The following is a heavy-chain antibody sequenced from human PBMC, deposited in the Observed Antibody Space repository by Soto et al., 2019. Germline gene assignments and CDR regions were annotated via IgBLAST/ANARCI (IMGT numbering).Heavy chain of an antibody. D-gene: IGHD3-3*01. CDR1: GGSFSGYY. V-gene: IGHV4-34*01. CDR2: INHSGST. J-gene: IGHJ6*03. Sequence: SSETLSLTCAVYGGSFSGYYWSWIRQPPGKGLEWIGEINHSGSTNYNPSPKSRVTISVDTSKNQFSLKLSSVTAADTAVYYCARTPRDFWSGYYSTYYYYYMDVWGKGTTVTVSS. CDR3: ARTPRDFWSGYYSTYYYYYMDV.